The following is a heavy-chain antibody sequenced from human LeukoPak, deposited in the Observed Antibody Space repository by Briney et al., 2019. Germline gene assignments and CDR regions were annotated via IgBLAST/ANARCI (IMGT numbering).Heavy chain of an antibody. Sequence: PGGSLRLSCAASGLAVSSNYMSWVRQAPGKGLEWVSVIYSSGNTYYADSVKGRFTISRDNSKNTLYLQMNSLRAEDTAVYYCAKEAHMIVVVRRLRDFDYWGQGTLVTVSS. D-gene: IGHD3-22*01. CDR3: AKEAHMIVVVRRLRDFDY. J-gene: IGHJ4*02. V-gene: IGHV3-66*01. CDR1: GLAVSSNY. CDR2: IYSSGNT.